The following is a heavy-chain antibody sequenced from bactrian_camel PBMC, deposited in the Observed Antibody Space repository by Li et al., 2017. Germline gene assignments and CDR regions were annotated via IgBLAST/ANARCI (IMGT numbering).Heavy chain of an antibody. V-gene: IGHV3-2*01. D-gene: IGHD7*01. J-gene: IGHJ4*01. CDR1: GFTFSSRT. Sequence: HVQLVESGGGSVQAGGSLRLSCAASGFTFSSRTMSWVRQAPGKGLEWVSSIYSDGSKTYYADSVKGRFTISKDNVKHTLNLQMNDLKPEDTAIYYCAADSVNLQLARFYTYWGQGTQVTVS. CDR3: AADSVNLQLARFYTY. CDR2: IYSDGSKT.